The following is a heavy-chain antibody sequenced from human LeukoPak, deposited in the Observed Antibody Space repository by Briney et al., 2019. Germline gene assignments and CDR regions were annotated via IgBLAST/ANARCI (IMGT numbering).Heavy chain of an antibody. V-gene: IGHV3-30*04. CDR1: GFTFSSYA. D-gene: IGHD5-18*01. CDR3: ARDPPGGTDMDDSFDM. Sequence: GRSLRLSCAASGFTFSSYAMHWVRQAPGKGLEGVAVISYDGSNKYYADSVKGRFTISRDNSKNTLYLQMSSLRAEDTAVYYCARDPPGGTDMDDSFDMWGQGTMVSVSS. CDR2: ISYDGSNK. J-gene: IGHJ3*02.